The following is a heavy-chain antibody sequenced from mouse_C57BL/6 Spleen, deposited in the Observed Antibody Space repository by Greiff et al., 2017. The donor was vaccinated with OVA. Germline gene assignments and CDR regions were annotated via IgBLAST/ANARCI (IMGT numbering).Heavy chain of an antibody. V-gene: IGHV1-69*01. CDR2: IDPSDSYT. CDR1: GYTFTSYW. Sequence: QVQLQQPGAELVMPGASVKLSCKASGYTFTSYWMHWVKQRPGQGLEWIGEIDPSDSYTNYNQKFKGKSTLTVDKSSSTAYMQLSSLTSEDSAVYYCARGFDYDLPFAYWGQGTLVTVSA. J-gene: IGHJ3*01. CDR3: ARGFDYDLPFAY. D-gene: IGHD2-4*01.